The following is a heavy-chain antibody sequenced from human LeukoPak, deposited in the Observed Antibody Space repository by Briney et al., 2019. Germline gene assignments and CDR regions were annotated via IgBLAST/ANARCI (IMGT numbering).Heavy chain of an antibody. D-gene: IGHD3-10*02. CDR3: AELGITMIGGV. CDR1: GSTVSSNY. J-gene: IGHJ6*04. Sequence: GGSLRLSCAASGSTVSSNYMGWVRQAPGKGLEWVSVIYSGGSTYYADSVKGRFTISRDNAKNSLYLQMNSLRAEDTAVYYCAELGITMIGGVWGKGTTVTISS. V-gene: IGHV3-66*01. CDR2: IYSGGST.